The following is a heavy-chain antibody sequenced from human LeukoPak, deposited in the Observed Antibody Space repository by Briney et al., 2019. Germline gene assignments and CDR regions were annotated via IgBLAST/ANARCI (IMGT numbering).Heavy chain of an antibody. CDR2: IIPILGIA. CDR1: GGTFSSYA. D-gene: IGHD6-13*01. Sequence: ASVKVSCKASGGTFSSYAISWVRQAPGQGLEWMGRIIPILGIANYAQKFQGRVTITADESTSTAYMELSSLRSEDTAVYYCARGGTEQQRDFQHWGQGTLVTVSS. V-gene: IGHV1-69*04. J-gene: IGHJ1*01. CDR3: ARGGTEQQRDFQH.